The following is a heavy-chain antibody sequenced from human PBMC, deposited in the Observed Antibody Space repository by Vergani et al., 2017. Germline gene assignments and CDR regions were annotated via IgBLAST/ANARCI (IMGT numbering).Heavy chain of an antibody. J-gene: IGHJ4*02. CDR3: AKSFYGSGWCLDY. CDR1: GFTFSSYW. CDR2: IKQDGSEK. Sequence: EVQLVESGGGLVQPGGSLRLSCAASGFTFSSYWMSWVRQAPGKGLEWVANIKQDGSEKYYVDSVKGRFTISRDNAKNSLYLQMNSLRAEDTALYYCAKSFYGSGWCLDYWGQGTLVTVSS. D-gene: IGHD6-19*01. V-gene: IGHV3-7*03.